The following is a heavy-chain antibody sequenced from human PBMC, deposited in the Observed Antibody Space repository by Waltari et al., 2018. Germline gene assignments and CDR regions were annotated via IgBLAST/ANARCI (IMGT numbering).Heavy chain of an antibody. CDR3: ARLRVHLSYPYWFDP. CDR2: ISYGLLT. V-gene: IGHV4-59*08. Sequence: QVHLLESGPGLVRTSETLSLTCTVSGAPLRVLLWSWFRQSPGKGLEWVGYISYGLLTKYNPSLKSRVTISVDRSRNQFSLTLASVTAADTAVYYCARLRVHLSYPYWFDPWGQGTLVTVSS. CDR1: GAPLRVLL. D-gene: IGHD3-10*01. J-gene: IGHJ5*02.